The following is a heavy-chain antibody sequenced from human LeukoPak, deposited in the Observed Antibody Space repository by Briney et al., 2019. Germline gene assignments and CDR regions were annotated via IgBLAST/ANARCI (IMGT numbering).Heavy chain of an antibody. CDR2: IWYDGSNK. D-gene: IGHD1-1*01. Sequence: GRSLRLSCAASGFTFSSYSMHWVRQAPGKGLEWVAVIWYDGSNKYYADSVKGRFTISRDNTKNSLYLQMKRLRAEDTAVYYCARGYMNFDYWGHGTLVTVSS. CDR1: GFTFSSYS. J-gene: IGHJ4*01. V-gene: IGHV3-33*01. CDR3: ARGYMNFDY.